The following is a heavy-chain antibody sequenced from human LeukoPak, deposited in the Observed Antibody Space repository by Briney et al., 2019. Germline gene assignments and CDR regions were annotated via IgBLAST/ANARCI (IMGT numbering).Heavy chain of an antibody. J-gene: IGHJ4*02. D-gene: IGHD3-9*01. V-gene: IGHV3-48*03. CDR3: AKDRATYYDILTGLNYFDY. CDR2: ISTSGFSI. Sequence: GGSLRLSCAASGFSFSDYEMNWVRQAPGKGLDWVSYISTSGFSIYYADSVKGRFTISRDNSKNTLYLQMNSLRAEDTAVYYCAKDRATYYDILTGLNYFDYWGQGTLVTVSS. CDR1: GFSFSDYE.